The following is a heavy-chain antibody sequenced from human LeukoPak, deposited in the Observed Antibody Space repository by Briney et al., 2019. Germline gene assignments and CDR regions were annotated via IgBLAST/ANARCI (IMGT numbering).Heavy chain of an antibody. CDR1: GDSVSSNSAA. CDR3: ARWYYSGWAFDY. V-gene: IGHV6-1*01. D-gene: IGHD6-19*01. CDR2: TYYRSKWYN. J-gene: IGHJ4*02. Sequence: QTLSLTCAISGDSVSSNSAAWNWIRQSPSRGLEWLGRTYYRSKWYNEYALSVRSRITINADTSKNQFSLQLNSVTPEDTAVYYCARWYYSGWAFDYWGQGTLVTVSS.